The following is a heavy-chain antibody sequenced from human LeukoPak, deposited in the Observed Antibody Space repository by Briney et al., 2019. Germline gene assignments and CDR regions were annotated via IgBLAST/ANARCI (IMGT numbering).Heavy chain of an antibody. Sequence: GGSLRLSCAASGFTFSSYSMNWVRQAPGKGLEWVSSISSSSSYIYYADSVKGRFTISRDNAKNTLYLQMNSLRTEDTAVYYCAKDLTTVTTQGDYWGQGTLVTVSS. CDR1: GFTFSSYS. CDR2: ISSSSSYI. V-gene: IGHV3-21*01. CDR3: AKDLTTVTTQGDY. D-gene: IGHD4-17*01. J-gene: IGHJ4*02.